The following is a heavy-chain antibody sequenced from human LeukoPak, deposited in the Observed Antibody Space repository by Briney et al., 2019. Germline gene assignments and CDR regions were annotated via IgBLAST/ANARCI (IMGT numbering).Heavy chain of an antibody. J-gene: IGHJ4*02. CDR3: VKDIVGYCSSTSCYTVGVFDY. D-gene: IGHD2-2*02. Sequence: GGSLRLSCAASGFTFSSYAMSWVRQAPGKGLEWVSAISGSGGSTYYADSVKGRFTISRDNSKNTLYLQMNSLRAEDTAVYYCVKDIVGYCSSTSCYTVGVFDYWGQGTLVTVSS. CDR2: ISGSGGST. V-gene: IGHV3-23*01. CDR1: GFTFSSYA.